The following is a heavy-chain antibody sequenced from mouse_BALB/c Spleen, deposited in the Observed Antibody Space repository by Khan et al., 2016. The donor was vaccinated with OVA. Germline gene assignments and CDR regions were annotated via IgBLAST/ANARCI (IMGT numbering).Heavy chain of an antibody. CDR3: TRDRIDY. V-gene: IGHV1-7*01. Sequence: QVQLKESGAELAKPGASVKMSCKASGYTFTTYWMHWVKRRPGQGLEWIGYINPTSGYTDYNEKFKDRATLSADKSSSTAYMQLSSLTSEDSAVYYCTRDRIDYWGQGTTLTGSS. CDR1: GYTFTTYW. CDR2: INPTSGYT. J-gene: IGHJ2*01.